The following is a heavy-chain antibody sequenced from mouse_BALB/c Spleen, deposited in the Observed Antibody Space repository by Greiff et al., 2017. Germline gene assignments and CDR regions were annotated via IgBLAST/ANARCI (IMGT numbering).Heavy chain of an antibody. J-gene: IGHJ4*01. CDR2: ISDGGSYT. Sequence: EVKLMESGGGLVKPGGSLKLSCAASGFTFSDYYMYWVRQTPEKRLEWVATISDGGSYTYYPDSVKGRFTISRDNAKNNLYLQMSSLKSEDTAMYYCARVPYAMDYWGQGTSVTVSS. CDR1: GFTFSDYY. V-gene: IGHV5-4*02. CDR3: ARVPYAMDY.